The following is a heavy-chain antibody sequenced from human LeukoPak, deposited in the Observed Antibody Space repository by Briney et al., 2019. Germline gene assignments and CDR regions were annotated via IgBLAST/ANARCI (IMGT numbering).Heavy chain of an antibody. D-gene: IGHD2-21*01. V-gene: IGHV4-61*08. CDR3: ARRNCGGDRYEYMIDWYFDL. CDR2: IYYSGST. Sequence: SETLSLTCTVSGYGIDSHGYYWGWIRQPPGKGLEWIGYIYYSGSTNYNPSLESRVTISVDTSKNQFSLKLSSVTAADTAVYYCARRNCGGDRYEYMIDWYFDLWGRGTLVTVSS. J-gene: IGHJ2*01. CDR1: GYGIDSHGYY.